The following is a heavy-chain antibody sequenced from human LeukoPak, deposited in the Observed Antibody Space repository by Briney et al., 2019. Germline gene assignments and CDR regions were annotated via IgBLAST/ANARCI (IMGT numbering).Heavy chain of an antibody. CDR3: ARSRSVDY. CDR1: GFTFSNYW. CDR2: IKEDGSEK. D-gene: IGHD6-6*01. Sequence: PGGSLRLSCAASGFTFSNYWISWVRQAPGKGLEWVANIKEDGSEKYYVDSVKGRFTISRDNALNSLYLQMNSLRAEDTAVYYCARSRSVDYWGQGTLVTVSS. V-gene: IGHV3-7*01. J-gene: IGHJ4*02.